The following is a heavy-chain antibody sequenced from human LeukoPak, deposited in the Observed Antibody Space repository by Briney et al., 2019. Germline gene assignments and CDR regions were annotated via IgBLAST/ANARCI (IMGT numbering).Heavy chain of an antibody. CDR3: ARDDIVVVAAATPLYYYYGMDV. D-gene: IGHD2-15*01. CDR1: GFTVSSNY. Sequence: GGSLRLSCAASGFTVSSNYMSWVRQAPGKGLEWVSVIYSGGSTYYADSVKGRFTISRDNSKNTLYLQMNSLRAEDTAVYYCARDDIVVVAAATPLYYYYGMDVWGQGTTVTVSS. V-gene: IGHV3-66*01. J-gene: IGHJ6*02. CDR2: IYSGGST.